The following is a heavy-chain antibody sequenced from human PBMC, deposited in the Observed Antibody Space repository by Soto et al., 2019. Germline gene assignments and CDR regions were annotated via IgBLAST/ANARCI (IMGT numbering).Heavy chain of an antibody. D-gene: IGHD2-2*02. J-gene: IGHJ4*02. CDR3: ARIPGAPYDFDY. CDR2: IYYSGST. V-gene: IGHV4-30-4*01. CDR1: GGSISSGDYY. Sequence: SETLSLTCTVSGGSISSGDYYWSWIRQPPGKGLEWIGYIYYSGSTYYNPSLKSRVTISVDTSKNQFSLKLSSVTAADTAVYYRARIPGAPYDFDYWGQGTLVTVSS.